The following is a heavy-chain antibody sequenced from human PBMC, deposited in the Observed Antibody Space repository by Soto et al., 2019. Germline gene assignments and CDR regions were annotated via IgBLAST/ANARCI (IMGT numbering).Heavy chain of an antibody. CDR3: ARRYGGNFDY. D-gene: IGHD1-26*01. Sequence: QVQLQESGPGLVKPSETLSLTCTVSGGSINSYYWSWIRQPPGKGLEWIGYIYYSGSTNYNPSLKSRVTISVDTSKNQFSLKLSSVTAADTAVYYCARRYGGNFDYWVQGTLVTVSS. CDR1: GGSINSYY. CDR2: IYYSGST. V-gene: IGHV4-59*01. J-gene: IGHJ4*02.